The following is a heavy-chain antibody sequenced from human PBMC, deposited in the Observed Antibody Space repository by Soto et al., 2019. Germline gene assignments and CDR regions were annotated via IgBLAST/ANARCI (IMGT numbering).Heavy chain of an antibody. CDR3: ARTTTLENYFDY. CDR1: GNSFTTYY. V-gene: IGHV1-46*01. D-gene: IGHD2-15*01. CDR2: INPSGGRT. Sequence: ASVKVSCKASGNSFTTYYMHWVRQAPGQGLEWMGIINPSGGRTTYAQKFQGRVTMSVDMSMKQFSLKLNSVTAADTAVYYCARTTTLENYFDYWGQGTLVTVSS. J-gene: IGHJ4*02.